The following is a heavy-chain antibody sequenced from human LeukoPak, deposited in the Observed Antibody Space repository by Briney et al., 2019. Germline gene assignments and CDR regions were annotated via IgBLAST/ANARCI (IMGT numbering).Heavy chain of an antibody. V-gene: IGHV4-61*08. Sequence: TSETLSLTCAVSGGSISSGGYSWSWIRQPPGKGLESIGYIYYSGSTNYNPSLKSRVTISVDTSKNQFSLKLSSVTAADTAIYYCARVSSFSSSWSPDWVYMDVWGKGTTVTVSS. CDR2: IYYSGST. CDR3: ARVSSFSSSWSPDWVYMDV. D-gene: IGHD6-13*01. J-gene: IGHJ6*03. CDR1: GGSISSGGYS.